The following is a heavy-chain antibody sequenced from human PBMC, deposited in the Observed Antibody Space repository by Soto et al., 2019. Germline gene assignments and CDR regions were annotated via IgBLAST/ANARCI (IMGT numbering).Heavy chain of an antibody. CDR2: INHSGST. J-gene: IGHJ4*02. V-gene: IGHV4-34*01. D-gene: IGHD2-15*01. Sequence: SETLSLTCAVYGGSFSGYYWSWIRQPPGKGLEWIGEINHSGSTNYNPSLKSRVTISVDTSKNQFSLKLSSVTAADTAVYYCARGGEVVAATDSTKGTTAYFDYWGQGTLVTVSS. CDR3: ARGGEVVAATDSTKGTTAYFDY. CDR1: GGSFSGYY.